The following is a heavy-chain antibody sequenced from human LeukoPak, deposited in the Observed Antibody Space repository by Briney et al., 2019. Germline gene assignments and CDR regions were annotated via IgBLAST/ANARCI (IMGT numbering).Heavy chain of an antibody. Sequence: GASVKVSCKASGYTFTSYGISWVRQAPGQGLEWRGWISAFNGNTNYAQKLQGRVTMTTDTSTSTAYMELRSLRSDDTTVYYCARGPRIAYYYYMDVWGKGTTVTVSS. J-gene: IGHJ6*03. CDR3: ARGPRIAYYYYMDV. D-gene: IGHD3-16*02. V-gene: IGHV1-18*01. CDR1: GYTFTSYG. CDR2: ISAFNGNT.